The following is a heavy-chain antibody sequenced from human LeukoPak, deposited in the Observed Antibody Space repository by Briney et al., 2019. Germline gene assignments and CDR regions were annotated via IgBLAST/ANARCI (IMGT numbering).Heavy chain of an antibody. J-gene: IGHJ6*03. CDR2: ISSNGGST. D-gene: IGHD3-3*01. CDR3: ARGPEDIITIFGVVTFDGFLDMDV. Sequence: PGGSLRLSCAASGFTFSSYAMHWVRQAPGKGLEYVSAISSNGGSTYYANSVKGRFTISRDNSKNTLYLQMGSLRAEDMAVYYCARGPEDIITIFGVVTFDGFLDMDVWGKGTTVTVSS. V-gene: IGHV3-64*01. CDR1: GFTFSSYA.